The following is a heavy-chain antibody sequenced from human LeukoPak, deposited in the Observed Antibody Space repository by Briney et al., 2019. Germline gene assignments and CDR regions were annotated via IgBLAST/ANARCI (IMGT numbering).Heavy chain of an antibody. D-gene: IGHD1-1*01. CDR1: GFTFSSYA. CDR3: ARDSQLETFAY. Sequence: GGSLRLSCAASGFTFSSYAMSWVRQAPGKGLEWVSAITGSGGSTYYADSVMGRFTISRDNSKNTLYLQMNSLRAEDTAVYYCARDSQLETFAYWGQGTLVTVSS. J-gene: IGHJ4*02. V-gene: IGHV3-23*01. CDR2: ITGSGGST.